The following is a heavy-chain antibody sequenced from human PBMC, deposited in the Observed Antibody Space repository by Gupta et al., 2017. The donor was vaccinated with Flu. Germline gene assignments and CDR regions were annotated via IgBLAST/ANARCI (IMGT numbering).Heavy chain of an antibody. J-gene: IGHJ3*02. CDR3: ARGVAVAGDAGDS. Sequence: VQLVQSGAEVKKPGSSVMVSCKPSGYTFTGYYMHWVRQAPGQGLEWMGWINPNSGGTNYAQKCQGRVTRTRDTSISTGYMELSRLRSDDTAVYDCARGVAVAGDAGDSWGQGTRVTVSA. CDR1: GYTFTGYY. D-gene: IGHD6-19*01. V-gene: IGHV1-2*02. CDR2: INPNSGGT.